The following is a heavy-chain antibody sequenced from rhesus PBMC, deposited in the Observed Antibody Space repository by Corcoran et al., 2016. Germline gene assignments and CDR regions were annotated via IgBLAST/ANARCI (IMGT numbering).Heavy chain of an antibody. CDR1: GASISSYW. CDR2: INGNRGST. CDR3: ASSRGYFDI. Sequence: QVQLQESGPGLVKPSETLSLTCAVSGASISSYWWSWIRQPPGKGLEGIGEINGNRGSTYYNPSLKSRVTISKDASKNQFSLKLSSVTAADTAVYYCASSRGYFDIWGPGTPITISS. J-gene: IGHJ2*01. V-gene: IGHV4-80*01.